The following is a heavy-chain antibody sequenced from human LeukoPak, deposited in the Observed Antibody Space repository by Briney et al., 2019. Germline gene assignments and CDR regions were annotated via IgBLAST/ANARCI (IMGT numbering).Heavy chain of an antibody. CDR2: IWYDGSNK. CDR1: GFTFSSYG. J-gene: IGHJ4*02. Sequence: HPGGSLRLSCAASGFTFSSYGMHWVRQAPGKGLEWVAVIWYDGSNKYYADSVKGRFTISRDNSKNTLYLQMNSLRAEDTAVYYCARAVATEIYYFDYWGQGTLVTVSS. V-gene: IGHV3-33*01. CDR3: ARAVATEIYYFDY. D-gene: IGHD5-12*01.